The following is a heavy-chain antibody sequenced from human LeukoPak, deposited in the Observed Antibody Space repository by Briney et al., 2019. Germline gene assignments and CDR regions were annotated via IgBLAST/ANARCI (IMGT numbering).Heavy chain of an antibody. Sequence: SETLSLTCTVSGGSISSYYWSWIRQPPGKGLEWIGEINHSGSTNYNPSLKSRVTISVDTSKNQFSLKLSSVTAADTAVYYCASLWTVVSRPSTYYYYGMDVWGQGTTVTVSS. V-gene: IGHV4-34*01. CDR1: GGSISSYY. D-gene: IGHD3-10*01. J-gene: IGHJ6*02. CDR3: ASLWTVVSRPSTYYYYGMDV. CDR2: INHSGST.